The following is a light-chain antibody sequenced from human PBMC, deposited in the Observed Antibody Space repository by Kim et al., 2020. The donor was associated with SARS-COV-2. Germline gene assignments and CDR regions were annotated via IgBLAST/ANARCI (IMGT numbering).Light chain of an antibody. CDR1: TSNIGSNT. CDR3: AAWDDSLNGVV. V-gene: IGLV1-44*01. J-gene: IGLJ2*01. CDR2: TSD. Sequence: QPVLTQPPSASGTPGQTVTISCSGSTSNIGSNTVNWYRHLPGTAPKLLIYTSDQRPSGVPDRFSGSKSGTSATLAISGLQSEDEADYYCAAWDDSLNGVVFGGGTQLTVL.